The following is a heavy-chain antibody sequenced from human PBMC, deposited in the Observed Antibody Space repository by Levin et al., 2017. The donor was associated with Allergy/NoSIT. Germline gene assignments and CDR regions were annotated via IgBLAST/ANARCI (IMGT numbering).Heavy chain of an antibody. Sequence: SETLSLTCAVSGGSISSSNWWSWVRQPPGKGLEWLGEIYHSGSTNYNPSLKSRVTISVDKSKNQFSLKLSSVTAADTALYYCARDSSVAGTGNWGQGTLVTVSS. D-gene: IGHD6-19*01. V-gene: IGHV4-4*02. CDR1: GGSISSSNW. J-gene: IGHJ4*02. CDR3: ARDSSVAGTGN. CDR2: IYHSGST.